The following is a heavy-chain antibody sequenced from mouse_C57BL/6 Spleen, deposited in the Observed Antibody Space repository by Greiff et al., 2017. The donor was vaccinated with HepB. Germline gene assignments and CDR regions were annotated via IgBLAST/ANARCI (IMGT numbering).Heavy chain of an antibody. Sequence: EVHLVESGGGLVQPRGSLKLSCAASGFSFNTYAMHWVRQAPGKGLEWVARIRSKSKNYATYFADSVKDRFIISRDDSQYMLYLQMHNLKTEDTAMYYCVKDGGDGYCFDYWGQGTTLTVSS. J-gene: IGHJ2*01. D-gene: IGHD2-3*01. CDR2: IRSKSKNYAT. V-gene: IGHV10-3*01. CDR3: VKDGGDGYCFDY. CDR1: GFSFNTYA.